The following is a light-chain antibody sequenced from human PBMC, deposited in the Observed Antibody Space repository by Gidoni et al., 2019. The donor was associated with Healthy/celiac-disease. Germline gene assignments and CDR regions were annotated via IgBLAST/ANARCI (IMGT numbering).Light chain of an antibody. CDR3: SSYTSSSTLGFVV. Sequence: QSALTQPASVSGSPGQSITISCTGTSSDVGGYNYVSWYQQHPSKSPKLMIYDVINRPSVVSNRFSGSKSGNTASLTISGLQAEDEADYYCSSYTSSSTLGFVVFGGGTKLTVL. J-gene: IGLJ2*01. CDR2: DVI. CDR1: SSDVGGYNY. V-gene: IGLV2-14*01.